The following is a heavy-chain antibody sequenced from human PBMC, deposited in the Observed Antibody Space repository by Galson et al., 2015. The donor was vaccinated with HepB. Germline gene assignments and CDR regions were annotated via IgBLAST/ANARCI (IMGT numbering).Heavy chain of an antibody. CDR2: IRSKASNYAT. V-gene: IGHV3-73*01. CDR1: GFTFSGSA. CDR3: ARLGDFSGYTSA. J-gene: IGHJ4*02. Sequence: SLRLSCAASGFTFSGSAIHWVRQAPGKGPEWVGRIRSKASNYATSYVPSLKGRFTISRDDSKNMAYLHMKSLKADDTAVYYCARLGDFSGYTSAWGQGTQVTVSS. D-gene: IGHD5-18*01.